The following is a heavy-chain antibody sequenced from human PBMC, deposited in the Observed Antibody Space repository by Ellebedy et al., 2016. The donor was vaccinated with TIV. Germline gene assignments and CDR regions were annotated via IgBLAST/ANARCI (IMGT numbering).Heavy chain of an antibody. CDR3: ARLAMRAFDP. Sequence: SETLSLXCTVSGGSISSSSYYWGWIRQPPGKGLEWIGSIYYSGSTYYNPSLKSRVTISVDTSKNQFSLKLSSVTAADTAVYYCARLAMRAFDPWGQGTLVTVSS. CDR2: IYYSGST. J-gene: IGHJ5*02. V-gene: IGHV4-39*01. CDR1: GGSISSSSYY.